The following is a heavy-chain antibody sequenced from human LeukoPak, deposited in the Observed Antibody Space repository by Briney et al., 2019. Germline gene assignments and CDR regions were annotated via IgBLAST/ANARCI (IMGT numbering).Heavy chain of an antibody. J-gene: IGHJ4*02. D-gene: IGHD1-1*01. V-gene: IGHV3-30*02. Sequence: PGGSLRLSCAASGFTFSSYGIHWVRQAPGKGLEWVAFIRYDGNSEYFADSVKGRFTISRDNSKNTLYLQMHSLRPDDTAVYYCGKDAGTSIWDDPLGYWGQGTLVTVSS. CDR1: GFTFSSYG. CDR2: IRYDGNSE. CDR3: GKDAGTSIWDDPLGY.